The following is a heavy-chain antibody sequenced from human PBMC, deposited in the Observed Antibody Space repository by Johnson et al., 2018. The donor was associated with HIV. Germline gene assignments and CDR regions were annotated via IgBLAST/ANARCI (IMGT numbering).Heavy chain of an antibody. V-gene: IGHV3-15*01. J-gene: IGHJ3*02. CDR3: ATRDPTYRPGVFDI. Sequence: VQLVESGGGLVQPGRSLRLSCTASGFTFSNAWMSWVRQAPGKGLAWVGRIKSKTDGGTTDYAAPVKGRFTISRDDSKNTLYLQMNSLRAEDTAVYYCATRDPTYRPGVFDIWGLGTMVTVSS. CDR2: IKSKTDGGTT. D-gene: IGHD1-14*01. CDR1: GFTFSNAW.